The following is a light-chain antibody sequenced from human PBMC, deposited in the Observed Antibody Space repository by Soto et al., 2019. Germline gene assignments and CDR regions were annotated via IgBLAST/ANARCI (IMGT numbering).Light chain of an antibody. J-gene: IGLJ1*01. CDR3: NSYTRSSHFV. V-gene: IGLV2-14*01. CDR2: GVS. CDR1: SSDVGGFQY. Sequence: SALTQPASVSGSPGQSITISCTGTSSDVGGFQYVSWYQQHPGKAPKLMIYGVSNRPSGVSHRFSGSKSGNTASLTISGLQAEDEADYYCNSYTRSSHFVFGPGTKVT.